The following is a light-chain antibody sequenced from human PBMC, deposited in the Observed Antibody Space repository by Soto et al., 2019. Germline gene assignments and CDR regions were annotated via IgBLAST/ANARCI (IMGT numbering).Light chain of an antibody. CDR2: WSS. CDR1: QSVLYSSNSKNY. Sequence: DIVMTQSPDSLTVSLGERATINCKSSQSVLYSSNSKNYLAWYRQKPGQPPKLLIYWSSTRESGVPDRFSGSGSGTDFTLTISSLQAEDVAVYYCQQYYRTPLTFGGGTKVEIK. J-gene: IGKJ4*01. CDR3: QQYYRTPLT. V-gene: IGKV4-1*01.